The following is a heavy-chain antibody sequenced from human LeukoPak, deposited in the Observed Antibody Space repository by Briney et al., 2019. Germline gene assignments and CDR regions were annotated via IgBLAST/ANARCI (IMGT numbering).Heavy chain of an antibody. Sequence: GASVTVSCKSSGYTFTSYGINWVRQAPGQGLEWMGRISTYNGNTNYAQRLQGRVTMNTDTSTTTAYMDLRSLGSDDTAVYYCARDGVATMVRGVSFNWFDPWGQGTLVTVSS. V-gene: IGHV1-18*01. CDR1: GYTFTSYG. CDR2: ISTYNGNT. CDR3: ARDGVATMVRGVSFNWFDP. D-gene: IGHD3-10*01. J-gene: IGHJ5*02.